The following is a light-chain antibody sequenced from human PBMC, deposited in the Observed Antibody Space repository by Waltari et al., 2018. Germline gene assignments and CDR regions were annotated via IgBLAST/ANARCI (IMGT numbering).Light chain of an antibody. CDR3: CSFTSRSTWV. CDR1: SSDVGGYNY. J-gene: IGLJ3*02. Sequence: QSALTQPAPVSGSPGQSITLSCTGTSSDVGGYNYVSWYQQHPGKVPKLLIFDVSNRPSGVSNRFSGSKSGNTASLTISGLQAEDESDYYCCSFTSRSTWVFGGGTKLTVL. CDR2: DVS. V-gene: IGLV2-14*01.